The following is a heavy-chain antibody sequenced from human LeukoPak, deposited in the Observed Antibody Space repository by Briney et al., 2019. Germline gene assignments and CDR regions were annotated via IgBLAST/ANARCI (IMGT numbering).Heavy chain of an antibody. CDR1: GGSFSGYY. CDR3: ARGASYNYCYGMDV. CDR2: INHSGST. J-gene: IGHJ6*02. Sequence: SETLSLTCAVYGGSFSGYYWSWIRQPPGKGLEWIGEINHSGSTNYNPSLKSRVTISVDTSKNQFSLKLSSVTAADTAVYYCARGASYNYCYGMDVWGQGTTVTVSS. V-gene: IGHV4-34*01. D-gene: IGHD3-16*01.